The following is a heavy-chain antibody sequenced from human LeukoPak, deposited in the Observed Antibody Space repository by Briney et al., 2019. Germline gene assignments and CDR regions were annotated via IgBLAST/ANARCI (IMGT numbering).Heavy chain of an antibody. CDR3: AREVYYGSGRRFDL. D-gene: IGHD3-10*01. V-gene: IGHV3-21*01. CDR2: ISTSSSYI. CDR1: GFTFSSYS. Sequence: GGSLRLSCAASGFTFSSYSMNWVRQAPGKGLEWVSFISTSSSYIHNADSVKGRFTISRDNAENSLYLQMNSLRAEDTAVYYCAREVYYGSGRRFDLWGQGTLVTVSS. J-gene: IGHJ4*02.